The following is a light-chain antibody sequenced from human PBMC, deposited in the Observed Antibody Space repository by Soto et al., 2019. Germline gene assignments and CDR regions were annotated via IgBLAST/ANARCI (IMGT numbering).Light chain of an antibody. CDR1: QSVASSY. V-gene: IGKV3-20*01. CDR3: QQYGSSPWT. Sequence: EIVLTQSPGTLSLSPGERATLSCRASQSVASSYLDWYQQKPGQAPRLLIYGASGRATGIPDRFSGSGSGTDFTLTISRLEPEDFAVYYCQQYGSSPWTFGQGTKVDIK. J-gene: IGKJ1*01. CDR2: GAS.